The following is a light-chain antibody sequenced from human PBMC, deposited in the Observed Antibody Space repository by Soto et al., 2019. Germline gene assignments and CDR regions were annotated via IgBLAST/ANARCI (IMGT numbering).Light chain of an antibody. CDR3: QQVNSFPST. CDR1: QGISSY. CDR2: AAS. V-gene: IGKV1-9*01. Sequence: IQLTQSRSSLSASVGDRGTISCRASQGISSYLAWYQQKPGKAPKLLIYAASTLQIGVPSRFSGGGSGTDFTLTLSSLQPEDFAPYYCQQVNSFPSTFGQGTRLEIK. J-gene: IGKJ5*01.